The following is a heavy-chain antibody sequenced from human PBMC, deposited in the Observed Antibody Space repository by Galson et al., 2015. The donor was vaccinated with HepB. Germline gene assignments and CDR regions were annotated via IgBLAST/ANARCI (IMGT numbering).Heavy chain of an antibody. V-gene: IGHV1-18*04. J-gene: IGHJ4*02. D-gene: IGHD4/OR15-4a*01. Sequence: SVKVSCKASGYTFTSNGISWVRQTPRQGLEWLWWISAYGGNTKYAQKYQGRFTLTRDTSTSTAYVELRSLRSDDTAVYYCARDRDYRFDYWGQGTLVTVSS. CDR3: ARDRDYRFDY. CDR2: ISAYGGNT. CDR1: GYTFTSNG.